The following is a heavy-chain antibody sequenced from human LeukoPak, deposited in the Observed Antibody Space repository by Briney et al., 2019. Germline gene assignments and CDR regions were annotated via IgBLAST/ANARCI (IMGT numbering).Heavy chain of an antibody. Sequence: GGSLRLSCAASGFTFSSYAMNWVRQAPGKGLEWVSTISGSGNSTYYADSVKGRFTISRDNSKNTLYLQMNSLRAEDTAIYYCAILYSSSPLDYWDQGTLVTVSS. V-gene: IGHV3-23*01. D-gene: IGHD6-6*01. CDR2: ISGSGNST. CDR3: AILYSSSPLDY. J-gene: IGHJ4*02. CDR1: GFTFSSYA.